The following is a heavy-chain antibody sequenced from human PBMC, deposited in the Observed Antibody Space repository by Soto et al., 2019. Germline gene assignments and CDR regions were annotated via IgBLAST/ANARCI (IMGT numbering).Heavy chain of an antibody. D-gene: IGHD6-13*01. CDR2: IIPIFGTA. J-gene: IGHJ4*02. Sequence: ASVKVSCKASGGTFSSYAISWVRQAPGQGLEWMGGIIPIFGTANYAQKFQGRVTITADESTSTAYMELSSLRSEDTAVYYCARGQQPWAAFDYWGQGTLVTVSS. CDR3: ARGQQPWAAFDY. CDR1: GGTFSSYA. V-gene: IGHV1-69*13.